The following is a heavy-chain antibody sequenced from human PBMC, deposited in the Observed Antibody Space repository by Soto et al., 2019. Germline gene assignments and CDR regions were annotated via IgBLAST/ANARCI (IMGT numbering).Heavy chain of an antibody. CDR2: IGNRGRII. Sequence: LRLSCAASGFTFSDYYMSWIRQAPGKGLEWVSYIGNRGRIIYYADSVKGRFTISRDNAKNSVYLQMNSLRAEDTAVYYCARAWQWLEYWGQGTLVTVAS. V-gene: IGHV3-11*01. J-gene: IGHJ4*02. CDR1: GFTFSDYY. D-gene: IGHD6-19*01. CDR3: ARAWQWLEY.